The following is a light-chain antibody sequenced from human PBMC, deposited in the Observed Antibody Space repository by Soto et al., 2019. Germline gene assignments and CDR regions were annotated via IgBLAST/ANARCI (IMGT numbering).Light chain of an antibody. V-gene: IGKV3-20*01. Sequence: EIVLTQSPGTLSLSPGERATLSCRASQSVSSSYLAWYQQKPGQAPRLLIYDASSRATGIPDRFSGSGSGTDFTLTIDRLEPEDFAVYYCQQYGSSPRTFGQGTTVEIK. J-gene: IGKJ1*01. CDR2: DAS. CDR3: QQYGSSPRT. CDR1: QSVSSSY.